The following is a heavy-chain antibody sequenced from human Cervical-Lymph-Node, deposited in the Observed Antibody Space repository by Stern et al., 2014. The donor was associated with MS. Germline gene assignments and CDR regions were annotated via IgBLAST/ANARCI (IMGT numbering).Heavy chain of an antibody. J-gene: IGHJ6*02. V-gene: IGHV1-24*01. D-gene: IGHD2-2*02. CDR2: FDPEYGET. CDR3: VTREGGSRDYELLYRYGMDV. Sequence: VQLVESGAEVKTPGASVRVSCKVSGDSLTELYMHWVRQAPGKGLEWMGGFDPEYGETIYAPQFQGRVTVTEDKSADTAYMEMSSLRSDDTAVYYCVTREGGSRDYELLYRYGMDVWGQGTTVSVSS. CDR1: GDSLTELY.